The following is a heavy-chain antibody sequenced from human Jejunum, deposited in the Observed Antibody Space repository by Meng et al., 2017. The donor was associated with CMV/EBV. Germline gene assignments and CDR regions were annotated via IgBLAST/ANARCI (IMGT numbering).Heavy chain of an antibody. CDR2: IHSSEST. D-gene: IGHD3-3*01. J-gene: IGHJ4*02. V-gene: IGHV4-4*09. Sequence: FSGGSIISYYCSWVRQSPGKGLEWLGYIHSSESTKYHPSLESRVTMSLDRSRNQFSLRLSSVTAADTAVYFCVRGVSPTEWPLEKWGQGTLVTVSS. CDR1: GGSIISYY. CDR3: VRGVSPTEWPLEK.